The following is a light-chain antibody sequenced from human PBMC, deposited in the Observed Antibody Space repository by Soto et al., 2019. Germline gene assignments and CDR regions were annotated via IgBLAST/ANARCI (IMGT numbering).Light chain of an antibody. Sequence: EVVLTQSPDTLSLPPGERATLSCRSSQSVSSNLAWYQQKPGQAPRLLVLGASTRATGIPARFSGSGSGTEFTLTISSLQSEDFAVYYCKQYNTWPPFTFGQGTRLEIK. V-gene: IGKV3-15*01. CDR3: KQYNTWPPFT. CDR2: GAS. CDR1: QSVSSN. J-gene: IGKJ5*01.